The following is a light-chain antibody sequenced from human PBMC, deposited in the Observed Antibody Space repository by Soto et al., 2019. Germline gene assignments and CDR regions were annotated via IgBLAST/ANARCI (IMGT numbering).Light chain of an antibody. CDR2: AAS. J-gene: IGKJ1*01. Sequence: AIRMTQTPSSFSASTGDRVTITCRASQGISSYLAWYQQKPGKAPKLLIYAASTLQSGVPSRFSGSGSETEFTLTISSLLPDDFATYYCQQYNRYWTFGQGTKVDI. CDR1: QGISSY. V-gene: IGKV1-8*01. CDR3: QQYNRYWT.